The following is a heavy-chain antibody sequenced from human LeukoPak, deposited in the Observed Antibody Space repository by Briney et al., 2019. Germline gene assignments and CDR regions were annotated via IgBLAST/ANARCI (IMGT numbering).Heavy chain of an antibody. CDR2: INHSGST. CDR1: GGSFSGYY. D-gene: IGHD2-2*01. V-gene: IGHV4-34*01. J-gene: IGHJ6*03. Sequence: SETLSLTCAVYGGSFSGYYWSWIRQPPGKGLEWIGEINHSGSTNYNPSLKSRVTISVDTSKNQFSLKLSSVTAADTAVYYCARGAVAVPAASAYYYYYMDVWGKGTTVTVS. CDR3: ARGAVAVPAASAYYYYYMDV.